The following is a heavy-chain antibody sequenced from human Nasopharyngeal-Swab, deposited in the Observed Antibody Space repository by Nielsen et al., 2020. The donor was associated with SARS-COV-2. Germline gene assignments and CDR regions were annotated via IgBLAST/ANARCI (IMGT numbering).Heavy chain of an antibody. CDR2: INDYEDRL. CDR3: AKDRIFGVVIIPVYHGMDV. D-gene: IGHD3-3*01. V-gene: IGHV3-64*04. CDR1: GFTFSLYA. Sequence: GGSLRLSCSASGFTFSLYAMHWVRQAPGKGLEYVSTINDYEDRLYYADSVKGRFTISRDNSKNTLYLQMNSLRAEDTAVYYCAKDRIFGVVIIPVYHGMDVWGQGTTVTVSS. J-gene: IGHJ6*02.